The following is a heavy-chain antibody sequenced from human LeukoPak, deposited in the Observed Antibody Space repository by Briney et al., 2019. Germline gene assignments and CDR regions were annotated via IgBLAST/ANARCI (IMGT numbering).Heavy chain of an antibody. CDR2: IYYSGST. D-gene: IGHD2-15*01. Sequence: PSETLSLTCTASGGSFSSSSYYWGWIRQPPGKGLEWIGSIYYSGSTYYNPSLKSRVTISVDTSKNQFSLKLSSVTAADTAVYYCARRGRVYCRGGSSWVFDHRGRGTLVTVSS. J-gene: IGHJ4*02. CDR1: GGSFSSSSYY. CDR3: ARRGRVYCRGGSSWVFDH. V-gene: IGHV4-39*01.